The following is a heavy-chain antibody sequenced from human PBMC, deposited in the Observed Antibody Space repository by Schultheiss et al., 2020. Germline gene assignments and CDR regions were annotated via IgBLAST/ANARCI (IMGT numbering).Heavy chain of an antibody. J-gene: IGHJ4*02. CDR3: ARDYYHSQWLVHSYLDH. CDR1: GYTFTRHG. D-gene: IGHD6-19*01. V-gene: IGHV1-18*01. Sequence: KISCKAAGYTFTRHGISWVRQAPGQGLEWMGWINTYTGDTISAQKVQGRVTMTTDTSTSTAYMELRSLRSDDTAVYYCARDYYHSQWLVHSYLDHWGQGTLVTVAS. CDR2: INTYTGDT.